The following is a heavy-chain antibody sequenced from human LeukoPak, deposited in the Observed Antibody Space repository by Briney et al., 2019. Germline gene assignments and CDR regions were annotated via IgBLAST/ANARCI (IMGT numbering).Heavy chain of an antibody. CDR1: GGSFSGYY. CDR3: ARGRIAARLIGVNWIDY. V-gene: IGHV4-34*01. Sequence: SETLSLTCAVYGGSFSGYYWSWIRQPPGKGLEWIGEINHSGSTNYNPSLKSRVTISVDTSKNQFSLKLSSVTAADTAVYYCARGRIAARLIGVNWIDYWGQGTLVTVSS. J-gene: IGHJ4*02. D-gene: IGHD6-6*01. CDR2: INHSGST.